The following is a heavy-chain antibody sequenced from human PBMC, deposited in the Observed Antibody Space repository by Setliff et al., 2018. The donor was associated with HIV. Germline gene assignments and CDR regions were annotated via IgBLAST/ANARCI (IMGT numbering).Heavy chain of an antibody. CDR1: GGSISGSSYY. D-gene: IGHD3-22*01. CDR2: IFHAGST. Sequence: SETLSLTCTVSGGSISGSSYYWGWIRQSPEKGLEWIGSIFHAGSTYYNPSLKSRVTLSVDTSENQFSLKLTSVTAADTAVYYCARGAERGFSPNWGQGTLVTVSS. V-gene: IGHV4-39*01. J-gene: IGHJ4*02. CDR3: ARGAERGFSPN.